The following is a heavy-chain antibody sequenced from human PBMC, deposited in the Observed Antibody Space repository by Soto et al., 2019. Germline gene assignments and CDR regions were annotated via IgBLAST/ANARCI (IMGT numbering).Heavy chain of an antibody. CDR3: ARERVTLVRGPQNWFGP. CDR1: GGTFSSYT. CDR2: IIPFLGIT. D-gene: IGHD3-10*01. J-gene: IGHJ5*02. Sequence: GASVKVSCKASGGTFSSYTISGVRQAPGQGLEWVGRIIPFLGITKYAQKLQGRVTITADTSTSTAYMELRSLKSDDTAVYYCARERVTLVRGPQNWFGPWGQGTLVTVSS. V-gene: IGHV1-69*04.